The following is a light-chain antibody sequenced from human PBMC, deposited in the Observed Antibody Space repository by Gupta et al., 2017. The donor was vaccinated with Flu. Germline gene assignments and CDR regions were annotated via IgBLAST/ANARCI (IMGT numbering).Light chain of an antibody. J-gene: IGKJ2*01. CDR1: QSITSY. Sequence: PSSLSASVGDRVTITCRASQSITSYLDWYQQKPGQAPELLIYGASRMESGVPARFSGSGSGTDFTLNISRLQPEDFATYYCQQKNSTPFTFGQGTKVEIK. CDR2: GAS. V-gene: IGKV1-39*01. CDR3: QQKNSTPFT.